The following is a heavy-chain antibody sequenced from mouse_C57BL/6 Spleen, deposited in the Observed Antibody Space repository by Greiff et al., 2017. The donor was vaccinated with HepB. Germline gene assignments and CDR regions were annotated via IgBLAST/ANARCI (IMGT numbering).Heavy chain of an antibody. D-gene: IGHD2-2*01. CDR2: INYDGSST. Sequence: EVMLVESEGGLVQPGSSMKLSCTASGFTFSDYYMAWVRQVPEKGLEWVANINYDGSSTYYLDSLKSRFIISRDNAKNILYLQMSSLKSEDTATYYCARDGWAMDYWGQGTSVTVSS. J-gene: IGHJ4*01. CDR3: ARDGWAMDY. CDR1: GFTFSDYY. V-gene: IGHV5-16*01.